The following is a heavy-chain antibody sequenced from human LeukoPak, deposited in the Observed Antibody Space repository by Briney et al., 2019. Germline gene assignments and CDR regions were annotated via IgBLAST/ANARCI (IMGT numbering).Heavy chain of an antibody. Sequence: GGSLRLSCAASGFTFTSYAMSWVRQAPGMGLEWVSGLTWDSDNVDYADSVKGRFTISRDNAKNSLYLQMNSLRVEDMALYFCTRGTWGNASDIWGQGTMVTVSS. D-gene: IGHD3-16*01. CDR1: GFTFTSYA. CDR2: LTWDSDNV. CDR3: TRGTWGNASDI. J-gene: IGHJ3*02. V-gene: IGHV3-9*03.